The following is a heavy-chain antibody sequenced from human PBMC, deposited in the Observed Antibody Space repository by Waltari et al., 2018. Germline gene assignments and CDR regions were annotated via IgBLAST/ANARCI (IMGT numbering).Heavy chain of an antibody. D-gene: IGHD2-2*01. Sequence: EVQLVESGGGLVQPGGSLRLPCGASGFTFRRYWMSWVGQNPGKGMGWMDNINYDGRQKYLVGSVRGRFTISRDNAKNAVYLQMNSLRVEDTAVYYCAKSRGFEYWGQGTLITVSS. V-gene: IGHV3-7*01. J-gene: IGHJ4*02. CDR1: GFTFRRYW. CDR3: AKSRGFEY. CDR2: INYDGRQK.